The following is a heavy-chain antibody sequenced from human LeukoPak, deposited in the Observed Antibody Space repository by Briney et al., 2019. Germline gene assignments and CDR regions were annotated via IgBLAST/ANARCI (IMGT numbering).Heavy chain of an antibody. J-gene: IGHJ4*02. Sequence: KPGGSLRLSCAASGFTFSSYSMNWVRQAPGKGLEWVSSISSSSSYIYYADSVKGRFTISRDNAKNSLYLQMNSLRAEDTAVYYCARDQLKGIVAPRPGVNPFDYWGQGTLVTVSS. CDR3: ARDQLKGIVAPRPGVNPFDY. V-gene: IGHV3-21*01. CDR1: GFTFSSYS. D-gene: IGHD3-22*01. CDR2: ISSSSSYI.